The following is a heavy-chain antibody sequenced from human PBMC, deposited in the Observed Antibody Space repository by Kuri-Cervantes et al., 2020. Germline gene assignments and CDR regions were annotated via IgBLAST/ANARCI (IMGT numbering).Heavy chain of an antibody. J-gene: IGHJ3*02. D-gene: IGHD2-15*01. CDR3: ATVRPVPVVVVALDAFDI. CDR1: GGTFSSYA. V-gene: IGHV1-69*13. Sequence: SVKVSCKASGGTFSSYAISWVRQAPGQGLEWMGGIIPIFGTANYAQKFQGRVTITADESTSTAYMELSSLRSEDTAVYYCATVRPVPVVVVALDAFDIWGQGTMVTVSS. CDR2: IIPIFGTA.